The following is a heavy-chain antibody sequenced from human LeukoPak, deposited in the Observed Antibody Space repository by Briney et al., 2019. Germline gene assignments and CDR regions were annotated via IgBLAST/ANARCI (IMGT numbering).Heavy chain of an antibody. Sequence: PGGSLRLSCAASGFTFSTYHVNWVRQAPGKGLEWVSSISSNSEYLYYADSVKGRFTISRDNAKNSLYLQMNSLRVEDTAVYYCARGLCGGDCYDYWGQGTLVIVSS. CDR1: GFTFSTYH. D-gene: IGHD2-21*01. V-gene: IGHV3-21*01. CDR2: ISSNSEYL. J-gene: IGHJ4*02. CDR3: ARGLCGGDCYDY.